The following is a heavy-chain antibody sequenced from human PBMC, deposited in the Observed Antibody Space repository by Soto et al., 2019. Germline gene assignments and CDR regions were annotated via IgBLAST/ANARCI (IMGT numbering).Heavy chain of an antibody. CDR1: GFTFSSYG. CDR3: ARDQEWQWYYYYYGMDV. V-gene: IGHV3-33*01. CDR2: IWYDGSNK. D-gene: IGHD3-3*01. Sequence: GGSLRLSCAASGFTFSSYGMHWVRQAPGKGLEWVAVIWYDGSNKYYADSVKGRFTISRDNSKNTLYLQMNSLRAEDTAVYYCARDQEWQWYYYYYGMDVWGQGTTVTVSS. J-gene: IGHJ6*02.